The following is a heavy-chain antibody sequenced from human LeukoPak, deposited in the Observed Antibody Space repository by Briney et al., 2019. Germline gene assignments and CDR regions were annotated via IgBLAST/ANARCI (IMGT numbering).Heavy chain of an antibody. Sequence: ASVKVSCKASGGTFDNHAVSWVRQAPGKGLEWMGGIIPIFGTTTYAQTFQARVAITTDELRATAYMTLSSLTSEDTAVYYCAREGLDAADFIIPYFDSWGQGTLVTVSS. CDR2: IIPIFGTT. CDR3: AREGLDAADFIIPYFDS. CDR1: GGTFDNHA. J-gene: IGHJ4*02. D-gene: IGHD2-21*02. V-gene: IGHV1-69*05.